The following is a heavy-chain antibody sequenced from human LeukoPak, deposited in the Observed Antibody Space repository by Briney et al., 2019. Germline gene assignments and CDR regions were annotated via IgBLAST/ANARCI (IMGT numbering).Heavy chain of an antibody. J-gene: IGHJ6*02. D-gene: IGHD3-10*01. Sequence: RASVKVSCKASGYTFTSYDINWVRQATGQGLEWMGWMNPNSGNTGYAQKFQGRVTMTRNTSISTAYMELSSLRSEDTAVYYCARVGLWFGELNYGMDVWGQGTTVTVSS. CDR1: GYTFTSYD. CDR3: ARVGLWFGELNYGMDV. CDR2: MNPNSGNT. V-gene: IGHV1-8*01.